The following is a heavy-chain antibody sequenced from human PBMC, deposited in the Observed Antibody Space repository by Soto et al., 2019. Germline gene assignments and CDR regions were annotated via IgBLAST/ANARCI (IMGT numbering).Heavy chain of an antibody. CDR1: GFTFSSYA. V-gene: IGHV3-30-3*01. Sequence: PGGSLRLSCAASGFTFSSYAMHWVRQAPGKGLEWVAVISYDGSNKYYADSVKGRFTISRDNSKNMLYLQINSLRDEDTALYFCAQDRGWGVVSPSHDSWGQGTLVTSPQ. J-gene: IGHJ4*02. CDR3: AQDRGWGVVSPSHDS. CDR2: ISYDGSNK. D-gene: IGHD2-21*01.